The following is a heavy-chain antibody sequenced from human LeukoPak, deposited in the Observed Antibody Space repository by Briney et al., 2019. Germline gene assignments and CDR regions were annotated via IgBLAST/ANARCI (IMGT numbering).Heavy chain of an antibody. CDR3: ATRGIAAADYYFDY. V-gene: IGHV1-24*01. CDR2: FDPEDGET. D-gene: IGHD6-13*01. Sequence: ASVKVSCKVSGYTLTELSMHWVRQAPGKGLEWMGGFDPEDGETIYAQKFQGRVTMTEDTSTDTAYMELSSLRSEDTAVYYCATRGIAAADYYFDYWGQGTLVTVSS. J-gene: IGHJ4*02. CDR1: GYTLTELS.